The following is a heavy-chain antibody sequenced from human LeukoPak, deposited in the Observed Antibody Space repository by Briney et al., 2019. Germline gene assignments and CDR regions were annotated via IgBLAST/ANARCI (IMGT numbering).Heavy chain of an antibody. D-gene: IGHD5-18*01. CDR2: TSFSGRA. Sequence: PSETLSLTCTVSGGSISSSSYYWGWIRQPPGKGLEWLGTTSFSGRAYDNPSFERRVTMSGDASKNQFSLTLTSVTAADTAMYYCVTHPRSGYKNGFDAFDIWGQGTMVTVSS. J-gene: IGHJ3*02. CDR1: GGSISSSSYY. CDR3: VTHPRSGYKNGFDAFDI. V-gene: IGHV4-39*01.